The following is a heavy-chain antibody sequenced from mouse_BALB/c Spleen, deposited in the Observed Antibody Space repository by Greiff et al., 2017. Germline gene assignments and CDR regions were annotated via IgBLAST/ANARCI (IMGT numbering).Heavy chain of an antibody. J-gene: IGHJ4*01. D-gene: IGHD2-4*01. Sequence: EVMLVESGGDLVKPGGSLKLSCAASGFTFSSYGMSWVRQTPDKRLEWVATISSGGSYIYYPDSVKGRFTISRDNAKNTLYLQMSSLKSEDTAMYYCASDYDYGYAMDYWGQGTSVTVSS. CDR2: ISSGGSYI. V-gene: IGHV5-6*01. CDR3: ASDYDYGYAMDY. CDR1: GFTFSSYG.